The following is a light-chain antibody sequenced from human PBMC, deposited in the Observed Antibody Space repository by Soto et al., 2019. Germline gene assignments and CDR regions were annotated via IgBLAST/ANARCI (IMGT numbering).Light chain of an antibody. J-gene: IGLJ2*01. CDR2: EDS. CDR3: CSYAGSDTVV. Sequence: QSALTQPASVSGSPGQSITISCSGISSILGMYNFVSWYQQHPGKAPKLMIYEDSKWPSGIPNRFSGSKSGNTASLTISWIQAEDESAHYCCSYAGSDTVVFGGGTQLTVL. V-gene: IGLV2-23*01. CDR1: SSILGMYNF.